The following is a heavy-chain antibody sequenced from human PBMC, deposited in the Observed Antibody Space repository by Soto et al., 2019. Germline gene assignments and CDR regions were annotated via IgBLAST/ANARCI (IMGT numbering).Heavy chain of an antibody. J-gene: IGHJ1*01. Sequence: PSGTLAITSTVSGGSISSGDYYWSWIRQPPGKGLEWIGYIYYSGSTYYNPSLKSRVTISVDTSKNQFSLKLSSVTAADTAVYYCARARYSSGAISYFQHWGQGTLVTVSS. D-gene: IGHD3-22*01. CDR2: IYYSGST. CDR1: GGSISSGDYY. CDR3: ARARYSSGAISYFQH. V-gene: IGHV4-30-4*01.